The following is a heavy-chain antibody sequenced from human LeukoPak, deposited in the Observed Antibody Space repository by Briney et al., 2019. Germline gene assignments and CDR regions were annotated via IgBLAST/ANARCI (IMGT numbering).Heavy chain of an antibody. CDR2: ISFDGSNK. CDR3: AKASSSGWIFDY. V-gene: IGHV3-30-3*01. J-gene: IGHJ4*02. D-gene: IGHD6-19*01. CDR1: GFTFSSYA. Sequence: GGSLRLSCAASGFTFSSYAMHWVRQAPGKGLEWVAVISFDGSNKYYADSVKGRFTISRDNSKNTLYLQMNSLRAEDTAVYYCAKASSSGWIFDYWGQGTLVTVSS.